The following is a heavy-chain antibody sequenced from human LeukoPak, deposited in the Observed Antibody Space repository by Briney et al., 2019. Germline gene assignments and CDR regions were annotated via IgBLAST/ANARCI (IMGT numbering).Heavy chain of an antibody. J-gene: IGHJ4*02. D-gene: IGHD6-19*01. CDR3: TRGIAKTGMNC. Sequence: GGSLRLSCTASGFTFGDNAMTWVRQAPGRGLEWVGFIRSKTYGETTEYAASVKGRFTISRDDSKSIAYLQTNSLKSEDTAVYYCTRGIAKTGMNCWGQGTLVTVSA. V-gene: IGHV3-49*04. CDR1: GFTFGDNA. CDR2: IRSKTYGETT.